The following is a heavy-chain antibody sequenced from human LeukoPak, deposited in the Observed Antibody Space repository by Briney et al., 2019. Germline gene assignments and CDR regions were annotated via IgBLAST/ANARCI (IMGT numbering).Heavy chain of an antibody. D-gene: IGHD1-20*01. J-gene: IGHJ4*02. V-gene: IGHV4-61*02. CDR2: IYTSGST. CDR3: ARVPNWNSPYFDY. CDR1: GGSISSGSYY. Sequence: SETLSLTCTVSGGSISSGSYYWSWIRQPAGKGLEWIGRIYTSGSTNYNPSLKSRVTISVDTSKNQFSLKLSSVTAADTAVYYCARVPNWNSPYFDYWGQGTLVTVSS.